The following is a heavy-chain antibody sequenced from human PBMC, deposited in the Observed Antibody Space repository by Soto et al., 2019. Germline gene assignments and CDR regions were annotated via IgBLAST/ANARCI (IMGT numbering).Heavy chain of an antibody. D-gene: IGHD6-19*01. Sequence: SQTLSLTCAISGDGDSSNSAAWNWIRQSPSRGLEWLGRTYYRSKWYNDYAVSVKSRITINPDTSKNQFSLQLNSVTPEDTAVYYCARTPRDSGWYPSCYFDYWGQGTLVTGSS. CDR1: GDGDSSNSAA. J-gene: IGHJ4*02. V-gene: IGHV6-1*01. CDR2: TYYRSKWYN. CDR3: ARTPRDSGWYPSCYFDY.